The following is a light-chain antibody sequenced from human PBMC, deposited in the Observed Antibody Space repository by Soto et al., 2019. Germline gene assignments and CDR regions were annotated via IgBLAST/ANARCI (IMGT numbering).Light chain of an antibody. CDR3: RQSYSTPLT. J-gene: IGKJ1*01. Sequence: DIQMTQSPSSLSASVGDRVTITCRASQSISSYLNWYQQKQGKAPKVLIYAASNLQSGVPSRFSGSGSGTDFTLTISSLQPDDFATYYCRQSYSTPLTFGQGTKVEIK. CDR1: QSISSY. CDR2: AAS. V-gene: IGKV1-39*01.